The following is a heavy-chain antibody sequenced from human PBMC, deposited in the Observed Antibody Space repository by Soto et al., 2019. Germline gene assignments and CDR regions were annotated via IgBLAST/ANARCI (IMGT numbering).Heavy chain of an antibody. D-gene: IGHD2-2*01. J-gene: IGHJ3*02. Sequence: GASVKVSSKASGYSFTSYGISWLRQAPGQGLEWMGWISAYNGNTNYAQKLQGRVTMTTDTSTSTAYMELRSLRSDDTAVYYCARGGVVPAVAHAFDIWGQGTMVTVSS. CDR2: ISAYNGNT. V-gene: IGHV1-18*01. CDR3: ARGGVVPAVAHAFDI. CDR1: GYSFTSYG.